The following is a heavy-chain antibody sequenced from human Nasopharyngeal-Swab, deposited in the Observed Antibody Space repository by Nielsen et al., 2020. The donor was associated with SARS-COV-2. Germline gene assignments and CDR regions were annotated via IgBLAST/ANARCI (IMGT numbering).Heavy chain of an antibody. CDR3: VRSSSWYYFDS. V-gene: IGHV4-39*01. J-gene: IGHJ4*02. Sequence: WIRQRPGKGLEGIGNICYNGNTYQTPSLKSRLTISVDKSKNQFSLQMRSVTAADTAVYYCVRSSSWYYFDSWAQGTQVTVSS. D-gene: IGHD6-13*01. CDR2: ICYNGNT.